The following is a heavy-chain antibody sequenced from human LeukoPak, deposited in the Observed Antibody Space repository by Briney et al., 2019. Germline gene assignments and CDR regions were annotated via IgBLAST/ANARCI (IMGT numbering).Heavy chain of an antibody. CDR1: GGSISSSSYY. D-gene: IGHD5-18*01. J-gene: IGHJ4*02. CDR3: ARGLSGIQLWLRKGGYFDY. CDR2: INHSGST. V-gene: IGHV4-39*07. Sequence: SETLSLTCTVSGGSISSSSYYWGWIRQPPGKGLEWIGEINHSGSTNYNPSLKSRVTISVDTSKNQFSLKLSSVTAADTAVYYCARGLSGIQLWLRKGGYFDYWGQGTLVTVSS.